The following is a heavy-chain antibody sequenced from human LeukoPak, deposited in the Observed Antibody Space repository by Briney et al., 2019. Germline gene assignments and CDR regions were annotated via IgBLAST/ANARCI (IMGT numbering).Heavy chain of an antibody. D-gene: IGHD3-10*01. Sequence: PGGSLRLSCAVSGFTFSSYAMSWVRQAPGKGLEWVSGISASGGSTYYADSVRVRFTISRDNSKNTLYLQMNSLRAEDTALYYCAKERSTDMGWFGELFEWGQGTLVTVSS. CDR3: AKERSTDMGWFGELFE. V-gene: IGHV3-23*01. CDR2: ISASGGST. J-gene: IGHJ4*02. CDR1: GFTFSSYA.